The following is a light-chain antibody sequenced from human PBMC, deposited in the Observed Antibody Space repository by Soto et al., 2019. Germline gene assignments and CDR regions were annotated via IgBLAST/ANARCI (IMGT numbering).Light chain of an antibody. CDR3: AAWDDGLPGPMM. V-gene: IGLV1-44*01. Sequence: QSVLTQPPSASGTPGQRVTISCSGSISNIGSNTVNWYQQLPRTAPKLLIYSDNQRPSWVPDRFSGSKFGTSASLAISGLQSEDEADYYCAAWDDGLPGPMMFGGGTKLTVL. CDR2: SDN. CDR1: ISNIGSNT. J-gene: IGLJ3*02.